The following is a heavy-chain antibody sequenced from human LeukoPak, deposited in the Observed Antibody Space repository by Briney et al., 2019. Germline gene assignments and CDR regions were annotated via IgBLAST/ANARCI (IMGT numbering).Heavy chain of an antibody. D-gene: IGHD3-22*01. J-gene: IGHJ4*02. CDR1: GDSVSNNSAS. Sequence: SQTLSLTFALSGDSVSNNSASWNWIRQSPSRGLKWLARRDYRSQWFNDYAVSVKSRITINPYISKNLFSLHLNSVTPEDTAVYYCARDTAPDYYDSSGYQVGFDYWGQGTLVTVSS. CDR2: RDYRSQWFN. CDR3: ARDTAPDYYDSSGYQVGFDY. V-gene: IGHV6-1*01.